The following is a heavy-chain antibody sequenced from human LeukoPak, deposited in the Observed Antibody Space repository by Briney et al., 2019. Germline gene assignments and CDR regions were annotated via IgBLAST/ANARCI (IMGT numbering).Heavy chain of an antibody. V-gene: IGHV4-59*01. J-gene: IGHJ4*02. CDR1: GGSISGYY. D-gene: IGHD1-26*01. Sequence: NPSETLSLTCTVTGGSISGYYWSWIRQPPGKGLEWIGYTHYTGSTNYNPSLKSRVTISLDMSKNRFSLKLTSVTAADTAVYYCARGRGSYGPYYFDYWGQGTLVTVSS. CDR3: ARGRGSYGPYYFDY. CDR2: THYTGST.